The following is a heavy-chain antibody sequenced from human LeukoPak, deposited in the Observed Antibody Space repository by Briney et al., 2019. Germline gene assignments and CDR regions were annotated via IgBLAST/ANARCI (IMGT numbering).Heavy chain of an antibody. Sequence: GGSLRLSCAAARFTFSTYSMNWVRQAPGKGLEWVSIIYTSGLTYYADSVKGRFTISRDNSKNTLFLHMSSLRVDDTAVYFRARVRGTLLEIDYWGQGTPVTVSS. CDR3: ARVRGTLLEIDY. CDR1: RFTFSTYS. CDR2: IYTSGLT. V-gene: IGHV3-53*01. D-gene: IGHD3-3*01. J-gene: IGHJ4*02.